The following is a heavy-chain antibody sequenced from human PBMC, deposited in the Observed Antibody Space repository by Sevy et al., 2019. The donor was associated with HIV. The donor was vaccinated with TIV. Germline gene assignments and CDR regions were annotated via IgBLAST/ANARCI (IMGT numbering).Heavy chain of an antibody. CDR3: AKVVTMIVVVTNDAFDI. V-gene: IGHV3-23*01. Sequence: GGSLRLSCAASGFTFSSYAMSWVRQAPGKGLEWVSAISGSGGSTYYADSVKGRFTISRDNSKNTRYLQMTSLRAEDTAVYYCAKVVTMIVVVTNDAFDIWGQGTMVTVSS. CDR1: GFTFSSYA. J-gene: IGHJ3*02. D-gene: IGHD3-22*01. CDR2: ISGSGGST.